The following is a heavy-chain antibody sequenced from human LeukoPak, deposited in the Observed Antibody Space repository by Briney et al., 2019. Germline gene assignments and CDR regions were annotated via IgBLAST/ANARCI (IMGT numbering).Heavy chain of an antibody. V-gene: IGHV4-59*08. CDR1: GGSISSYY. Sequence: ESSETLSLTCTVSGGSISSYYWSWIRQPPGRGLEWIGYIYSSGNTNYNPPLKSRVTISVDTSKNHFSLKLSSVTAADTTVYYCARVSSVSVNFDYWGQGTLVTVSS. J-gene: IGHJ4*02. CDR2: IYSSGNT. D-gene: IGHD5/OR15-5a*01. CDR3: ARVSSVSVNFDY.